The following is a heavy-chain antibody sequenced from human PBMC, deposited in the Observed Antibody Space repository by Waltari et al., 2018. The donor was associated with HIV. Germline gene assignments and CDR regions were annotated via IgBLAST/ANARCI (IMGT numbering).Heavy chain of an antibody. Sequence: QVQLVQSGAEVKKPGASVKVSCKASGYTFTGYYMHWVRQAPGQGLEWMGWINPDNGGTKYAQKLQGRVTMTRDTSSSTANMELSRLRSDDTAVYYCARDRCNGGSCYSDYFDYWGQGTLVTVSS. CDR2: INPDNGGT. V-gene: IGHV1-2*02. CDR1: GYTFTGYY. CDR3: ARDRCNGGSCYSDYFDY. D-gene: IGHD2-15*01. J-gene: IGHJ4*02.